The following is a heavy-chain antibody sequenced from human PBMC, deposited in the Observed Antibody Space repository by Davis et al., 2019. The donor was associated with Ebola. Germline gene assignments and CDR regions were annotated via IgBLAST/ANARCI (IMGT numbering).Heavy chain of an antibody. CDR2: IKQDGSEK. V-gene: IGHV3-7*01. J-gene: IGHJ5*02. Sequence: GESLKISCAASGFTFSSYWMSWVRQAPGKGLEWVANIKQDGSEKYYVDSVKGRFTISRDNAKNSLYLQMNSLRAEDTAVYYCARDRLWFRELLKTNWFDPWGQGTLVTVSS. CDR1: GFTFSSYW. D-gene: IGHD3-10*01. CDR3: ARDRLWFRELLKTNWFDP.